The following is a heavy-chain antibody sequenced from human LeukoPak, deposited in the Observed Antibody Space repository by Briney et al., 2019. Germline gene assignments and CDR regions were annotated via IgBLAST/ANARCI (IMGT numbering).Heavy chain of an antibody. V-gene: IGHV3-30*02. CDR3: AKDPRPHSGSYYVWHDY. CDR2: IRYDGSNK. Sequence: GGSLRLSCAASGFTFSSYGMHWVRQAPGKGLEWVAFIRYDGSNKYYADSVKGRFTISRDNSKNTLYLQMNSLRAEDTAVYYCAKDPRPHSGSYYVWHDYWGQGTLVTVSS. D-gene: IGHD1-26*01. J-gene: IGHJ4*02. CDR1: GFTFSSYG.